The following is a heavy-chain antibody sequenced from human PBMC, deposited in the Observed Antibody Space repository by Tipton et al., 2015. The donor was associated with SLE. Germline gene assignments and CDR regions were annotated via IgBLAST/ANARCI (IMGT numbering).Heavy chain of an antibody. V-gene: IGHV4-39*07. Sequence: TLSLTCAVSGASLSDSSYYWGWIRQPPGKGLEWVGTVYYTGNTFYNPSLKSRVTISVDTSKNQFSLKLSSVTAADTAVYYCARDEYRYDATGYHLLGHFDFWGQGTLVTVSS. D-gene: IGHD3-22*01. J-gene: IGHJ4*02. CDR3: ARDEYRYDATGYHLLGHFDF. CDR1: GASLSDSSYY. CDR2: VYYTGNT.